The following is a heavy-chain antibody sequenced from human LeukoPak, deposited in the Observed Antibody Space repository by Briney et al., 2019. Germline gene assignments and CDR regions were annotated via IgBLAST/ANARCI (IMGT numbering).Heavy chain of an antibody. CDR3: ARVRLADERAWAY. J-gene: IGHJ4*02. V-gene: IGHV1-2*02. CDR2: ITPKSGDT. D-gene: IGHD3-3*02. Sequence: ASVKVSCKASGYTFSDFYIHWVRQAPGQGLEYVGWITPKSGDTYSPQRFQGRVTMTRDASIITAYMELSSLRSDDTAVYFCARVRLADERAWAYWGQGTLVTVSS. CDR1: GYTFSDFY.